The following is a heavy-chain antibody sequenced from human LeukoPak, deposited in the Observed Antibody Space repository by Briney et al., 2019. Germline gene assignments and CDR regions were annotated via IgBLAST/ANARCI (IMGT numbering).Heavy chain of an antibody. CDR3: ARSHIAAAGTNWFDP. Sequence: GESLKISCKGSGYSFTSYWIGWVRQMPGKGLEWMGIIYPGDSGTRYSPSFQGQVTISADKSISTAYLQWSSLKASDTAMYYCARSHIAAAGTNWFDPWGQGTLVTVSS. CDR1: GYSFTSYW. V-gene: IGHV5-51*01. CDR2: IYPGDSGT. J-gene: IGHJ5*02. D-gene: IGHD6-13*01.